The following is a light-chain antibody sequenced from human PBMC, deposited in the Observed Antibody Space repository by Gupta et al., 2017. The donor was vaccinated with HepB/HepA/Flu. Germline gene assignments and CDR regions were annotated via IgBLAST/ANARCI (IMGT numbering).Light chain of an antibody. V-gene: IGKV3-11*01. J-gene: IGKJ4*01. CDR1: QSVSTY. CDR3: QQRRNWPPLT. Sequence: ESLFSYSLATTSLSPGERATPSCRASQSVSTYLAWYQQKPGQAPRLLIYDTSNRATGVPARFSGSGSGTDFTLTISSLEPEDFAVYYCQQRRNWPPLTFGGGTKVEIK. CDR2: DTS.